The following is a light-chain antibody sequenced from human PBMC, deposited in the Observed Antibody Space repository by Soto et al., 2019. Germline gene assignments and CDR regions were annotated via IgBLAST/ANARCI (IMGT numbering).Light chain of an antibody. CDR1: NSDVGSYNL. CDR2: EVT. V-gene: IGLV2-23*02. Sequence: QSALTQPASVSGSPRQSITISCTGTNSDVGSYNLVSWFQQHPGKAPNLVIYEVTKRPSGVSDRFSGSKSGNTASLTISGLQAEDEADYYCFSYAGDSVYVFGNGTKVTVL. J-gene: IGLJ1*01. CDR3: FSYAGDSVYV.